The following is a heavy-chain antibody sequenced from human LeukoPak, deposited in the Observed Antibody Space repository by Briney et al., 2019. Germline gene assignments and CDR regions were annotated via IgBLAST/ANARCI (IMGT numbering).Heavy chain of an antibody. CDR1: GVPIRTYY. CDR2: IYHTGST. J-gene: IGHJ4*02. V-gene: IGHV4-59*08. CDR3: ANYDGAPRS. Sequence: SETLSLTRSVSGVPIRTYYWTWFRQPPGKGLEWIGYIYHTGSTNYNPSLKSRVTLSIDTSRSQFSLRLTSVTAADTAVYYCANYDGAPRSWGQGTLVTVSS. D-gene: IGHD3-16*01.